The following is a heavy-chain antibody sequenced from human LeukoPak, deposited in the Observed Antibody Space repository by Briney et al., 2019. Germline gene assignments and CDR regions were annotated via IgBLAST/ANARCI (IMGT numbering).Heavy chain of an antibody. CDR3: AKDGPPYYYDSSGLLDY. CDR1: GFTFSRHG. CDR2: ISYDGSNK. D-gene: IGHD3-22*01. J-gene: IGHJ4*02. V-gene: IGHV3-30*18. Sequence: PGGSLRLSRAASGFTFSRHGMYWVRQAPGKGLEWVAVISYDGSNKYYADSVKGRFTISRDNSKNMLYLQMNSLRVEDTAVYYCAKDGPPYYYDSSGLLDYWGQGTLVTVSS.